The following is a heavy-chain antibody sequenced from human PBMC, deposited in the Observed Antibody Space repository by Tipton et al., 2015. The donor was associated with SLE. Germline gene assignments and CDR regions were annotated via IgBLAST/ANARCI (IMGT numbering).Heavy chain of an antibody. CDR3: ARGPDDFWSGYSEMDV. D-gene: IGHD3-3*01. V-gene: IGHV4-61*02. Sequence: TLSLTCTVSGGSVSSGNYYWSWIRQPAGKGLEWIGRIYTSGSTNYNPSLKSRVTISVDTSKNQFSLKLSSVTAADTAVYYCARGPDDFWSGYSEMDVWGKGTTVTISS. CDR1: GGSVSSGNYY. CDR2: IYTSGST. J-gene: IGHJ6*04.